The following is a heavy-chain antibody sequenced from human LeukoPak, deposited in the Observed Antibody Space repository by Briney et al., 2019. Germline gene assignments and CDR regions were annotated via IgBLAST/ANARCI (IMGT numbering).Heavy chain of an antibody. CDR3: AKASVIVASPLDY. D-gene: IGHD5-12*01. CDR2: MSGSGDYT. J-gene: IGHJ4*02. V-gene: IGHV3-23*01. Sequence: PGGSLRLSCAASGFSFSTYAMSWVRQAPGKGLEWVSGMSGSGDYTYYTDSVKGRFTISRDNSKSTLYPQMNSLRAEDTAVYYCAKASVIVASPLDYWGQGTLVTVSS. CDR1: GFSFSTYA.